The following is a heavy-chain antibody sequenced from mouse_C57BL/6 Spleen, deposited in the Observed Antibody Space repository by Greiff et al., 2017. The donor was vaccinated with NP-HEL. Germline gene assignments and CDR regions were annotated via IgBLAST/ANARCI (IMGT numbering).Heavy chain of an antibody. Sequence: QVQLHQSGPELVKPGASVKLSCKASGYTFTSYDINWVKQRPGQGLEWIGWIYPRDGSTKYNEKFKGKATLTVDTSSSTAYMELHSLTSEDSAVYFCARWDYPYAMDYWGQGTSVTVSS. CDR2: IYPRDGST. CDR3: ARWDYPYAMDY. CDR1: GYTFTSYD. V-gene: IGHV1-85*01. D-gene: IGHD2-4*01. J-gene: IGHJ4*01.